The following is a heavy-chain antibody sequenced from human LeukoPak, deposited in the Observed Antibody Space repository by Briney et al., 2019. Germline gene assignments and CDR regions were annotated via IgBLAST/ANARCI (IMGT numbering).Heavy chain of an antibody. Sequence: SETLSLTCGVSGYYISSGHYWGWIRQPPGKGLEWIGSIYHSGSTYYNPSLKSRVSMSVDTSKNQFSLKLSSVTAADTAMYYCARHSSGWYRFDYWGQGTLVTVSS. V-gene: IGHV4-38-2*01. D-gene: IGHD6-19*01. CDR2: IYHSGST. J-gene: IGHJ4*02. CDR1: GYYISSGHY. CDR3: ARHSSGWYRFDY.